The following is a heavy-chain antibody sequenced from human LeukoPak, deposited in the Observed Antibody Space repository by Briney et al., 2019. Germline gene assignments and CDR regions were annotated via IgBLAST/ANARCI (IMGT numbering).Heavy chain of an antibody. CDR1: GFTVSSNY. J-gene: IGHJ5*02. V-gene: IGHV3-7*04. CDR3: ARVVTWFDP. Sequence: PGTSLRLSCAASGFTVSSNYMSWVRQAPGKGLECVAHIKEDGSKQSYVDSVKGRFTISRDNAKNSVYLQMNSLRAEDTAVYYCARVVTWFDPWGQGSLVTVSS. CDR2: IKEDGSKQ.